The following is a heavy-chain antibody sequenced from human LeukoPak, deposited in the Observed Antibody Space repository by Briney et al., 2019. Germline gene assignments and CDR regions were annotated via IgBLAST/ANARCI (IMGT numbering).Heavy chain of an antibody. D-gene: IGHD3-3*01. CDR2: ISWDGGTT. V-gene: IGHV3-43*01. CDR1: GFTFDDYT. Sequence: PGGSLRLSCAASGFTFDDYTMHWVRQAPGKGLEWVSLISWDGGTTYYADSVKGRFTISRDNSKNSLYLQMNSLRTEDTALYYCAKGGLRFFQDAFDIWGQGTMVTVSS. J-gene: IGHJ3*02. CDR3: AKGGLRFFQDAFDI.